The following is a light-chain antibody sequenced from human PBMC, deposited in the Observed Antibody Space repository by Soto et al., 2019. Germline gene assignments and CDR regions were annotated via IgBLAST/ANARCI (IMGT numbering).Light chain of an antibody. V-gene: IGKV4-1*01. J-gene: IGKJ3*01. CDR3: QQYYSTPQT. CDR2: WSA. Sequence: DIVMTQSPDSLAVSLGERATINCKSSQSVLYSSNNKNYLAWYQQKQGQPPKLLIYWSATRESGVPDRFSGSGSGTDFTLTISSLQAEDVAVYYCQQYYSTPQTFGPGTKVDIK. CDR1: QSVLYSSNNKNY.